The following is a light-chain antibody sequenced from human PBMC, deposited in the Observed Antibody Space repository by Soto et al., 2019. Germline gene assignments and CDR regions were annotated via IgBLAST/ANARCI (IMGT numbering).Light chain of an antibody. CDR1: SSDFGDDKY. J-gene: IGLJ3*02. Sequence: QSALTQPASVSGSPGQSITVSCTGSSSDFGDDKYVSWYQQQPGKGPNLLIYGVNSRPSAISNRFSGSKSGNTASLTISGLQVEDEAEYFCGSFTTSRIWVFIGGTKLTVL. V-gene: IGLV2-14*01. CDR3: GSFTTSRIWV. CDR2: GVN.